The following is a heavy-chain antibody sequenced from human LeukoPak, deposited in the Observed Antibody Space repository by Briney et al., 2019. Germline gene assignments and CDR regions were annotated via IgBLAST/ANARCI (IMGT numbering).Heavy chain of an antibody. V-gene: IGHV5-51*01. CDR2: IYPGGSDT. D-gene: IGHD5-24*01. CDR1: GSRFTSYW. J-gene: IGHJ4*02. CDR3: ARGRDGYNYGDY. Sequence: GESLKISCKGPGSRFTSYWIGWVRQMPGKGLEWMGIIYPGGSDTRYSPSLQGQVTISAAKSISTAYLQWSSLKASDTAMYYCARGRDGYNYGDYWGQGTLVTVS.